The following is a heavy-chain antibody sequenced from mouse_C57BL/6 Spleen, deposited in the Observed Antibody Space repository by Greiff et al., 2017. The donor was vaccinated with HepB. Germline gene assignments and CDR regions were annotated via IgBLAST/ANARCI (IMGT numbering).Heavy chain of an antibody. CDR3: GRGAAQATVAY. Sequence: VKLVESGPELVKPGASVKISCKASGYAFSSSWMSWVKQSPGKGLEWIGRIEPGDGDTNYNGKFKGKATLTADKSSSTAYMQLSSLTSEDSAVYFCGRGAAQATVAYWGQGTLVTVSA. J-gene: IGHJ3*01. CDR1: GYAFSSSW. V-gene: IGHV1-82*01. D-gene: IGHD3-2*02. CDR2: IEPGDGDT.